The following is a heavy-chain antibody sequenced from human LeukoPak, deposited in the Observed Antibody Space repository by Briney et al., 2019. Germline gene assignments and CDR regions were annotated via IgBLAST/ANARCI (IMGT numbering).Heavy chain of an antibody. V-gene: IGHV3-23*01. CDR3: AKDFRSTNVFDWLLLPDS. D-gene: IGHD3-9*01. CDR1: GFTFSSYG. J-gene: IGHJ5*01. Sequence: PGGSLRLSCAASGFTFSSYGMSWVRQAPGKGLEWVSAISGSGGSTYYADSVKGRFTISRDNSNNTLYLQMNSLRPEDTAMYYCAKDFRSTNVFDWLLLPDSWGQGSLVTVSS. CDR2: ISGSGGST.